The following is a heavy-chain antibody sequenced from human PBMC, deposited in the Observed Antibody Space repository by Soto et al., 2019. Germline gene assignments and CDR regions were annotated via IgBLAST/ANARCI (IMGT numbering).Heavy chain of an antibody. CDR1: GGSLSGYY. CDR3: ARSFQTFDH. V-gene: IGHV4-34*01. Sequence: QVQLQQSGAGLVKPSETLSLSCAVYGGSLSGYYWTWIRQPPGKGLEWIGEIDHRGSTNYNPSLKSRVTISLDTSKNQFSLSLISVTAADTAVYYCARSFQTFDHWGQGTLVTVSS. CDR2: IDHRGST. J-gene: IGHJ5*02.